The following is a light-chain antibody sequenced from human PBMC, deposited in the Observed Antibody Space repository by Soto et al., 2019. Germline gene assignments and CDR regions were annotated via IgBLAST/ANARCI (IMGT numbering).Light chain of an antibody. CDR2: GAS. V-gene: IGKV3-15*01. CDR3: QQYNNWSRT. J-gene: IGKJ1*01. CDR1: QSVSIN. Sequence: EIVMTQSPATLSVSPGERATLSCRASQSVSINLAWYQQKPGQAPRLLIYGASTRATGIPARFSGSGSGTEFTLTISSLQSEDFAFYCCQQYNNWSRTFGQGTKVDIK.